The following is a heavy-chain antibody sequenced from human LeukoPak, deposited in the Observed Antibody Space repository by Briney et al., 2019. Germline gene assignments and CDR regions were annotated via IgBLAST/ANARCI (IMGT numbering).Heavy chain of an antibody. V-gene: IGHV5-51*01. CDR2: IYPGDSDT. CDR3: ARRDSSSKHFDY. CDR1: GYSFISYW. D-gene: IGHD6-13*01. Sequence: GESLKISCKGSGYSFISYWIGWVRQMPGEGLEWMGIIYPGDSDTRYSPSFQGQVTISADKSISTAYVQWSSLKASDTAMYYCARRDSSSKHFDYWGQGTLVTVSP. J-gene: IGHJ4*02.